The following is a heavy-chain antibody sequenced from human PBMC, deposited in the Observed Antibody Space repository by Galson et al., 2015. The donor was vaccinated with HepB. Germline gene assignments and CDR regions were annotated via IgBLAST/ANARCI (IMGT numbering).Heavy chain of an antibody. D-gene: IGHD1-1*01. CDR2: ISYDGSNK. Sequence: SLRLSCAAPGFTFSSYAMHWVRQAPGKGLEWVAVISYDGSNKYYADSVKGRFTISRDNSKNTLYLQMNSLRAEDTAVYYCARDPPPSTGTTDPHYYYGMDVWGQGTTVTVSS. CDR3: ARDPPPSTGTTDPHYYYGMDV. J-gene: IGHJ6*02. V-gene: IGHV3-30-3*01. CDR1: GFTFSSYA.